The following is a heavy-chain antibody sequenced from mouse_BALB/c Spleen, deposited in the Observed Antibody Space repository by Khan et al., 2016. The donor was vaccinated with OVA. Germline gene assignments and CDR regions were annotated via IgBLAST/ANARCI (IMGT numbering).Heavy chain of an antibody. CDR3: ARGGYGSWAY. Sequence: QIQLVQSGAELVRPGTSVKVSCKASGYAFTDFLIEWLQQRPGQGLEWTGLINPGCGETNYNEKLKGKATLTANKSSSTAYMQLSSLTSDDSAVYFCARGGYGSWAYWGQGTLVTVSA. D-gene: IGHD1-1*02. CDR2: INPGCGET. CDR1: GYAFTDFL. V-gene: IGHV1-54*01. J-gene: IGHJ3*01.